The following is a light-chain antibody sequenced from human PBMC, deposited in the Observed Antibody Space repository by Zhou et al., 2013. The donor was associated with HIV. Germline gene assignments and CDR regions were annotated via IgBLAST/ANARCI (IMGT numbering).Light chain of an antibody. J-gene: IGKJ1*01. CDR3: QQYNNWPRT. V-gene: IGKV3-15*01. CDR1: QTVSRN. Sequence: VMTQSPATLSVSPGERATLSCRASQTVSRNLAWYQQRPGQAPRLLIHGASTRATGIPARFSGSGPGTEFTLIISSLQSEDFAVYYCQQYNNWPRTFGQGTKVEIK. CDR2: GAS.